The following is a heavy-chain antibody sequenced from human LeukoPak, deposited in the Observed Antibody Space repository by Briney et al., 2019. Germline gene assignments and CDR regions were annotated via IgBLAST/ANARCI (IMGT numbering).Heavy chain of an antibody. D-gene: IGHD6-19*01. J-gene: IGHJ6*02. CDR1: GFTFSSYA. V-gene: IGHV3-30-3*01. CDR2: ISYDGSNK. Sequence: GGSLRLSCAASGFTFSSYAMHWVRQAPGKGLEWVAVISYDGSNKYYADSVKGRFTIPRDNSKNTLYLQMNSLRAEDTAVYYCARFSGWTNYYYGMDVWGQGTTVTVSS. CDR3: ARFSGWTNYYYGMDV.